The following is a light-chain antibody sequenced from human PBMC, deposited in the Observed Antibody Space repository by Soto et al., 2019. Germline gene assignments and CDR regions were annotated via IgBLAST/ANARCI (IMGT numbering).Light chain of an antibody. CDR3: QQYNSWT. V-gene: IGKV1-5*01. CDR2: DAS. CDR1: QTISSW. Sequence: DIQMTQSPSTLSGSVGDRVTITCRASQTISSWLAWYQQKPGKAPKLLIYDASSLESGVPSRFSGSGSGTEFTLTISSLQPDDFATYYCQQYNSWTFGQGTKVDTK. J-gene: IGKJ1*01.